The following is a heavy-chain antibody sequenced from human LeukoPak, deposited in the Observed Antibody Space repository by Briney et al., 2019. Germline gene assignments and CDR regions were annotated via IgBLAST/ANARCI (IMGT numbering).Heavy chain of an antibody. CDR2: VYTSGST. CDR3: ARVFDSGSQAYFYYMDV. V-gene: IGHV4-61*10. J-gene: IGHJ6*03. D-gene: IGHD3-10*01. Sequence: NASETLSLTCSVSGGSISSGSYYWSWIRQPAGKGLEWIGNVYTSGSTNDNPSLKSRVTMSVDTSKNQLSLKVSSVTAADTAVYYCARVFDSGSQAYFYYMDVWGKGTTVIISS. CDR1: GGSISSGSYY.